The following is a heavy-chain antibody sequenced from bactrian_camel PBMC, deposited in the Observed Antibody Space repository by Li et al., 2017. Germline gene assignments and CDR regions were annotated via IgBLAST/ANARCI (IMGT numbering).Heavy chain of an antibody. CDR1: GYTYSSIC. D-gene: IGHD1*01. Sequence: HVQLVESGGGSVQAGGSLRLSCVVSGYTYSSICMGWFRQAPGKGLEWVSSIRSDGTGTYYANSVKGRFTISRDSAEDSVDLQMNSLKPEDTAKYYCAAASICPPENRFVAGRFDSWGQGTQVTVS. CDR2: IRSDGTGT. J-gene: IGHJ4*01. V-gene: IGHV3S6*01. CDR3: AAASICPPENRFVAGRFDS.